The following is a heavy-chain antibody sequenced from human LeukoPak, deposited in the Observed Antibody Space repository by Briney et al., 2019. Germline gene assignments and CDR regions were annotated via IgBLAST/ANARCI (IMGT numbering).Heavy chain of an antibody. CDR2: INSDGSCT. CDR1: GFTFSSYW. J-gene: IGHJ4*02. D-gene: IGHD6-6*01. V-gene: IGHV3-74*01. CDR3: ARMVGIAAHDY. Sequence: GGSLRLSCAASGFTFSSYWMHWVRHAPGKGLVWVSRINSDGSCTSYADSVEGRFTISRDNAKNTLYLQMNSLRAEDTAVYYCARMVGIAAHDYWGQGTLVTVSS.